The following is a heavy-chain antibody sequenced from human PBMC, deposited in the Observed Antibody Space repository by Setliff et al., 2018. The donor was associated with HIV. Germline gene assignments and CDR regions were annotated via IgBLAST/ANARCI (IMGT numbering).Heavy chain of an antibody. CDR3: AGDPGYKSTWYGVFDI. CDR1: GYTFSDYY. D-gene: IGHD6-13*01. Sequence: VKVSCKASGYTFSDYYMHWVRQAPGQGLEWMGWINPNSGGTNYAQKFQGRVNMTRDTSISTTYMELSRLRSDDTAVYYCAGDPGYKSTWYGVFDIWGQGTMVTVS. J-gene: IGHJ3*02. V-gene: IGHV1-2*02. CDR2: INPNSGGT.